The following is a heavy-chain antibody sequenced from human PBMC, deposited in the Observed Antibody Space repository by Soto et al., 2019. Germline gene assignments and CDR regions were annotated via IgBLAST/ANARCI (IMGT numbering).Heavy chain of an antibody. J-gene: IGHJ4*02. Sequence: GASVKVSCKASGYTLTNFYIHWVRQAPGQGLEWMGIINPNGGSTNYAHNFQGRVTITRDTSTSTVYMDLSSLRSEDTAMYYCTRRGYCSGGSCPLGFDYWGLGALVTVPS. V-gene: IGHV1-46*03. CDR1: GYTLTNFY. CDR2: INPNGGST. D-gene: IGHD2-15*01. CDR3: TRRGYCSGGSCPLGFDY.